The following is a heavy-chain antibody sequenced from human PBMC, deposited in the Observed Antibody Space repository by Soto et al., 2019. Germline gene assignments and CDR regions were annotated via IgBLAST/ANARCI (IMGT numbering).Heavy chain of an antibody. J-gene: IGHJ6*02. CDR3: VYSLRYLWSV. D-gene: IGHD3-10*01. CDR2: VYGDGDK. CDR1: GFSLTSREVG. V-gene: IGHV2-5*02. Sequence: SGPTGEPTQTLTLTCTFSGFSLTSREVGVGWIRQAPGKALEWLAIVYGDGDKTYSPSLQTRITISKDTSKNQVGLTKTNMDHVDTGTYYCVYSLRYLWSVWGQGTTVTVS.